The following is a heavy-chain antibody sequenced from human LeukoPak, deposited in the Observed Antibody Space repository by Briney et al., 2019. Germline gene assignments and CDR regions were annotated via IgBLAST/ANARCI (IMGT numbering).Heavy chain of an antibody. CDR1: GYTFTSYY. CDR3: ARDMGGLIKKNYFDY. Sequence: GASVKVSCKASGYTFTSYYIHWVRQAPGQGLEWMGIINPTAGSTYYAQKFQGRVSMTRDLSTSTVYMELSSLRSEDTVVYYCARDMGGLIKKNYFDYWGQGTLVTVSS. V-gene: IGHV1-46*01. D-gene: IGHD3-10*01. J-gene: IGHJ4*02. CDR2: INPTAGST.